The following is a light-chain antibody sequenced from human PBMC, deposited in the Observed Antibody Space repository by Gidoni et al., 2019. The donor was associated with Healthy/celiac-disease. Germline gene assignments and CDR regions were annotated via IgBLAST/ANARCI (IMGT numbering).Light chain of an antibody. Sequence: DIQMTQSPPSLSASVGDRVTITCRASQSISSYLNWYQQKPGKAPKLLTNAASSLQSGVPSRFSGSGAGRDVTLTISSLQPADVATYYCQQSYSTPSITFGQGTKLEIK. CDR3: QQSYSTPSIT. V-gene: IGKV1-39*01. J-gene: IGKJ2*01. CDR1: QSISSY. CDR2: AAS.